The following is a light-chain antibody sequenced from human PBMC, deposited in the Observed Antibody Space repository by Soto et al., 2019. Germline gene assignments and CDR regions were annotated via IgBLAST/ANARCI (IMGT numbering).Light chain of an antibody. J-gene: IGKJ5*01. CDR1: QSISSY. CDR2: DAS. CDR3: QQYDHLPIT. Sequence: DIQMTHAPSSLSASVGDRVTITFRASQSISSYLNWYQQKPGKDPKLLMCDASNLEIGVTSRFSGSGSGTDFTFTISSLQPEDIATYYCQQYDHLPITGGKGTQREIK. V-gene: IGKV1-33*01.